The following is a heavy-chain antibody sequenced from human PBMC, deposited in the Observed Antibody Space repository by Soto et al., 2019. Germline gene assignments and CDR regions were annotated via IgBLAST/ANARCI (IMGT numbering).Heavy chain of an antibody. D-gene: IGHD6-13*01. V-gene: IGHV3-74*01. CDR3: ASKHSSRAFDY. CDR1: GVTFSSYW. CDR2: INSDGSST. Sequence: VPLVESGGGLVQPGGSLRLSCAASGVTFSSYWMHWVRQAPGKGLVWVSRINSDGSSTTYADSVNGRFTISRDNATNMVYLQMNSLRADDTAVYYCASKHSSRAFDYWGQGTLVTVSS. J-gene: IGHJ4*02.